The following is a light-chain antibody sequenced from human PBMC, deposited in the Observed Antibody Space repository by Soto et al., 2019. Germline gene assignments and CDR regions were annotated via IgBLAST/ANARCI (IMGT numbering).Light chain of an antibody. J-gene: IGLJ3*02. CDR2: EVS. V-gene: IGLV2-8*01. CDR3: SSFAGSGNV. Sequence: QSALTQPPSASGSPGQSVTISCTGTSSDVGGYKYVSWYQQHPGKAPKLMIYEVSKRPSGVPDRFSGSKSGNTASLTVSGLQAEDEADYYCSSFAGSGNVFGGGTKLTVL. CDR1: SSDVGGYKY.